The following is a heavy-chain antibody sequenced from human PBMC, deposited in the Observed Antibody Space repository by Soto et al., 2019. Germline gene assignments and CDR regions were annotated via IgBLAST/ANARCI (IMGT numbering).Heavy chain of an antibody. CDR1: GGTFSSYA. J-gene: IGHJ6*02. Sequence: QVQLVQSGAEVEKPGSSVKVSCKASGGTFSSYAISWVRQAPGQGLEWMGGIIPIFGTANYAQKFQGRVTITADKSTSTAYMELSSLRSEDTAVYYCARERQGRWLVADYYYYGMDVWGQGTTVTVSS. CDR2: IIPIFGTA. CDR3: ARERQGRWLVADYYYYGMDV. D-gene: IGHD6-19*01. V-gene: IGHV1-69*06.